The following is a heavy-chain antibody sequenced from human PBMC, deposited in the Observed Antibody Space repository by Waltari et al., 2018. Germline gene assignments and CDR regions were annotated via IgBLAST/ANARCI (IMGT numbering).Heavy chain of an antibody. Sequence: QVQLQQWGAGLLKPSETLSLTCPVYGGSFSGYYWSWIRQPPGKGLEWIGEINHSGSTNYNPSLKSRVTISVDTSKNQFSLKLSSVTAADTAVYYCARGRGIVGAPGYWGQGTLVTVSS. CDR2: INHSGST. J-gene: IGHJ4*02. CDR3: ARGRGIVGAPGY. CDR1: GGSFSGYY. V-gene: IGHV4-34*01. D-gene: IGHD1-26*01.